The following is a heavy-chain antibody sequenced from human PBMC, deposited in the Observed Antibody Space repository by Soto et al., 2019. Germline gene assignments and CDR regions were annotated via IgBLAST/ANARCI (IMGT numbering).Heavy chain of an antibody. V-gene: IGHV4-59*08. D-gene: IGHD3-16*01. CDR2: IYYSGST. Sequence: PGKGLEWIGYIYYSGSTTYNPSLKSRVTISVDTSKNQFSLKLSSVTAADTAVYYCARLMNYDYIWGSYLGDNWFDPWGQGTLVTVSS. J-gene: IGHJ5*02. CDR3: ARLMNYDYIWGSYLGDNWFDP.